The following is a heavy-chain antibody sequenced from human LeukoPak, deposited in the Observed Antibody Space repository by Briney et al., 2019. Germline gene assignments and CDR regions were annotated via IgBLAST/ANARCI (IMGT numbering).Heavy chain of an antibody. CDR3: ASSRRSGSYYYYYYYMDV. J-gene: IGHJ6*03. CDR1: GCTFSSYA. V-gene: IGHV3-23*01. Sequence: PGGSLRLSCAASGCTFSSYAMSWVRQAPGKGLEWVSAISGSGGSTYYADSVKGRFTISRDNSKNTLYLQMNSLRAEDTAVYYCASSRRSGSYYYYYYYMDVWGKGTTVTVSS. CDR2: ISGSGGST. D-gene: IGHD1-26*01.